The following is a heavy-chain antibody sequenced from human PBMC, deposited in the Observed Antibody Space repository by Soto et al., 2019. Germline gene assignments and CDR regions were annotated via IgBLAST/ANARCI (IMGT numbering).Heavy chain of an antibody. CDR3: ARERMCGGDCYSYYYYGMDV. J-gene: IGHJ6*02. CDR1: GFTFSSYG. D-gene: IGHD2-21*02. Sequence: ESGGGVVQPGRSLRLSCAASGFTFSSYGMHWVRQAPGKGLEWVAVIWYDGSNKYYADSVKGRFTISRDNSKNTLYLQMNSLRAEDTAVYYCARERMCGGDCYSYYYYGMDVWGQGTTVTVSS. CDR2: IWYDGSNK. V-gene: IGHV3-33*01.